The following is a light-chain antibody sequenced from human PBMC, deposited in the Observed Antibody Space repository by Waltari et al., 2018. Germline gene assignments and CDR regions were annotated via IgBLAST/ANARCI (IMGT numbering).Light chain of an antibody. V-gene: IGLV2-8*01. CDR1: SSDVGGYNF. CDR3: SAHGGTNSYYV. Sequence: QSALTQPPSASGSPGQSVTISCTGTSSDVGGYNFVSWYQHRPGKLPKLIIYEVNTRPSGVPGRFYGAKSGNTASLTVSGLQPEDEADYYCSAHGGTNSYYVFGTGTTVTVL. CDR2: EVN. J-gene: IGLJ1*01.